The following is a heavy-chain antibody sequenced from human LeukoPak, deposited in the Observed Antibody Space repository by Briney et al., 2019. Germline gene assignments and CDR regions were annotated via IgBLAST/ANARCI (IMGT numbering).Heavy chain of an antibody. CDR1: GFTFSDYY. CDR3: AGEGLTTVTTLNWFDP. J-gene: IGHJ5*02. V-gene: IGHV3-11*01. Sequence: GGSLRLSCAASGFTFSDYYMSWIRQAPGKGLEWVSYISSSGSTIYYADSVKGRFTISRDNAKNSLYLQMNSLRAEDTAVYYCAGEGLTTVTTLNWFDPWGQGTLVTVSS. D-gene: IGHD4-17*01. CDR2: ISSSGSTI.